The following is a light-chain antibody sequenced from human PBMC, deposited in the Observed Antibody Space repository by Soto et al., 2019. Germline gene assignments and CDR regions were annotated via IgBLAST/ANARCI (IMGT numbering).Light chain of an antibody. CDR2: EVS. CDR1: SSDVGGYNL. J-gene: IGLJ2*01. V-gene: IGLV2-23*02. Sequence: QSALTQPASVSGSPGQSITISCTGTSSDVGGYNLVSWYQQHPGKAPKLMIYEVSKRPSGVSNRFSGSKSGNTASLTISGLQAEDEADYYCCSYAGSSTSFGGGTQLTVL. CDR3: CSYAGSSTS.